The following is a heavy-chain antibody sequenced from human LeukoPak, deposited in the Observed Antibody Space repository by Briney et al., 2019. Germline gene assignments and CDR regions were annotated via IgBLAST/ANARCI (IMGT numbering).Heavy chain of an antibody. CDR3: ARHQPTGSYPLEV. CDR2: VYYSGRT. CDR1: GDSISSYY. V-gene: IGHV4-59*08. Sequence: PSETLSLTCTVSGDSISSYYWSWLRQPPGKGLEWIGHVYYSGRTTYNPSLRSRLTISVDTSTSQLSLKLSSVTAADTAVYYCARHQPTGSYPLEVWGQGTQVTVSS. J-gene: IGHJ4*02. D-gene: IGHD3-10*01.